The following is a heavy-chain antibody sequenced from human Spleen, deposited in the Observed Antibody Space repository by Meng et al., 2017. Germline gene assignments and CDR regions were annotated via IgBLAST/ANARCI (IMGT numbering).Heavy chain of an antibody. V-gene: IGHV1-46*01. D-gene: IGHD3-9*01. J-gene: IGHJ4*02. CDR3: ASRDDFLTGADY. CDR1: GGTFSSYA. CDR2: INPSGGST. Sequence: QWQLVESGAEGTKPGTSVTVSGKASGGTFSSYAFIWVRQAPGQGLEWMGIINPSGGSTSYAQKFQGRVTMTRDTSTSTVYMELSSLRSEDTAVYYCASRDDFLTGADYWGQGSLVTVSS.